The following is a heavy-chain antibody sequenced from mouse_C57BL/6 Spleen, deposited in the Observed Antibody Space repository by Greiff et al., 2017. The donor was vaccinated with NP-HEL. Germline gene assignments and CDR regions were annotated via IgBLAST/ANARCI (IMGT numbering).Heavy chain of an antibody. CDR1: GFTFSDYG. V-gene: IGHV5-17*01. D-gene: IGHD2-10*01. CDR2: ISSGSSTI. CDR3: ATYYEGYYAMDY. Sequence: EVQVVESGGGLVKPGGSLKLSCAASGFTFSDYGMHWVRQAPEKGLEWVAYISSGSSTIYYADTVKGRFTISRDNAKNTLFLQMTSLRSEDTAMYYCATYYEGYYAMDYWGQGTSVTVSS. J-gene: IGHJ4*01.